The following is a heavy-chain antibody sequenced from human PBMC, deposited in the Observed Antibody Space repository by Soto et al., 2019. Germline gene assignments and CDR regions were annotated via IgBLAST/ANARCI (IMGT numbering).Heavy chain of an antibody. J-gene: IGHJ1*01. CDR3: ARDRSADRFVQYFQH. CDR2: ISSRSDSI. D-gene: IGHD6-19*01. V-gene: IGHV3-21*01. Sequence: EVQLVESGGGLVQRGGSLRLSCAGSGFIFTSYSMVWVRQAPGKGLEWVSSISSRSDSIYYADSVKGRFTISRDNAQNSLYLQMNSLTSEDTAVYYCARDRSADRFVQYFQHWGPGTLVTVSS. CDR1: GFIFTSYS.